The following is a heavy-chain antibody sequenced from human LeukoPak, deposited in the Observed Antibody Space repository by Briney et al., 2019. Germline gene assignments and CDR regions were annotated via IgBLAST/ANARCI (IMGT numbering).Heavy chain of an antibody. CDR3: ARLHSAAMVFDY. J-gene: IGHJ4*02. CDR1: GGSISSGDYY. D-gene: IGHD2-2*01. V-gene: IGHV4-30-4*08. CDR2: IYYSGST. Sequence: PSQTLTLTCTVSGGSISSGDYYWSWIRQPPGKGLEWIGHIYYSGSTYYIPSLKSRVTMSVDTSKNQFSLKLSSVTAVDTAVFYCARLHSAAMVFDYWGQGTLVTVSS.